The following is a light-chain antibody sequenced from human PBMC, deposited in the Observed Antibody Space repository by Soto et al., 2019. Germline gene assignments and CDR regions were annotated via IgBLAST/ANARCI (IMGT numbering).Light chain of an antibody. CDR2: AAS. Sequence: PGERATLSCRASQSVSSSFLAWYQQKPGQAPRLLIHAASTGATGIPARFRGSGSGTDFTLTISSLEPEDSAVYFCHQYADSPQTCGQGTKVEIK. CDR3: HQYADSPQT. V-gene: IGKV3-20*01. J-gene: IGKJ2*01. CDR1: QSVSSSF.